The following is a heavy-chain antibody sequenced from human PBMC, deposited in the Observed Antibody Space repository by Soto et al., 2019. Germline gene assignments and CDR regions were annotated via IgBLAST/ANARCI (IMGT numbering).Heavy chain of an antibody. V-gene: IGHV3-74*01. CDR2: INGDGSST. J-gene: IGHJ4*02. CDR3: ARGRQYGYYVDY. D-gene: IGHD3-10*01. Sequence: GGSLKLSCAASGFTFSSYWMHWVRQAPGKGLVWVSRINGDGSSTSYADSVKGRFTISRDNAKNTLYLQMNSLRAEDTAVYYCARGRQYGYYVDYWGQGTLVTVSS. CDR1: GFTFSSYW.